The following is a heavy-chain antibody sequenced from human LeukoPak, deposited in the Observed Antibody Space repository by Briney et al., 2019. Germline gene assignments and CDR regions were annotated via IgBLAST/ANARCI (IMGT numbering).Heavy chain of an antibody. CDR1: GRIFNSYW. V-gene: IGHV3-74*01. CDR3: TSPVATAPLGY. J-gene: IGHJ4*02. Sequence: GGSLSLSCAAAGRIFNSYWMHWARQASGKGLVWVSRINSDGSSTSYADSVKGRFTISRDNAKNTLYLQMNSLRAEDTAVYYCTSPVATAPLGYWGQGTLVTVSS. D-gene: IGHD6-13*01. CDR2: INSDGSST.